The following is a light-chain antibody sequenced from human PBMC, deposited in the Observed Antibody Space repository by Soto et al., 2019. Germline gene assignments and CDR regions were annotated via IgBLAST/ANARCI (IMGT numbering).Light chain of an antibody. Sequence: DVQMAQSPSTLSASVGDRVTITCRASQSIGDWLAWFQQKPGKAPALLIYRASYLESGVPSRFSGSGYGTEFTLTISSLQPDDFSTYYCQHYSTYSGTFGPGTTVQIK. CDR2: RAS. J-gene: IGKJ3*01. CDR3: QHYSTYSGT. CDR1: QSIGDW. V-gene: IGKV1-5*03.